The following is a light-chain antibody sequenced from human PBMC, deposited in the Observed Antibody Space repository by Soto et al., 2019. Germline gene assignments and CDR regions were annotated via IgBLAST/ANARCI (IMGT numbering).Light chain of an antibody. V-gene: IGLV3-27*01. CDR1: VLAKKY. Sequence: SYGLTQPSSVSVSPGQTARITCSGDVLAKKYARWFQQKPGQAPVLVIYKDSERPSGIPERFSGSSSGTTVTLTISGAQVEDEADYYCFSAADNTRYVFGTAPKVTV. CDR3: FSAADNTRYV. J-gene: IGLJ1*01. CDR2: KDS.